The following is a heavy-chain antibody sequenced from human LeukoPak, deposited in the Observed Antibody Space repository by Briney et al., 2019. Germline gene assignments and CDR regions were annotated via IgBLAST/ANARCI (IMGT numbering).Heavy chain of an antibody. D-gene: IGHD5-18*01. Sequence: ASVKVSCKASGYTFTGYYMHWVRQAPGQGLEWMGRINPNSGGTNYAQKFQGRVTMTRDTSISTAYMELSRLRSDDTAVYYCAREAGGEYSYGSDYWGQGTLVTVSS. J-gene: IGHJ4*01. CDR2: INPNSGGT. V-gene: IGHV1-2*06. CDR1: GYTFTGYY. CDR3: AREAGGEYSYGSDY.